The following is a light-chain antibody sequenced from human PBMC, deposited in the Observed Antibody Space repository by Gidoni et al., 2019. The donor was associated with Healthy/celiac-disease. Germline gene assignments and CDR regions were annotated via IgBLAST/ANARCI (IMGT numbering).Light chain of an antibody. CDR2: GAS. CDR3: QQYNNWPPYS. V-gene: IGKV3-15*01. CDR1: QSVSSN. Sequence: EIVMTQSPATLSVSPGDRATLSCRASQSVSSNIAWYQQKPGQAPRLLIYGASTRATGIPARFSGGGSGTEFTLTISSLQSEDFAVYYCQQYNNWPPYSFXQXTKLEIK. J-gene: IGKJ2*03.